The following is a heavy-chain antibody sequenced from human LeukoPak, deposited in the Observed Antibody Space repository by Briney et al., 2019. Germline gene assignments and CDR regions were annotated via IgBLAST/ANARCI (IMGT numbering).Heavy chain of an antibody. D-gene: IGHD3-3*01. J-gene: IGHJ4*02. CDR1: GYIFNDNY. Sequence: GASVKVSCKASGYIFNDNYVHWVQQAPGKGLEWMGRVDPEDGEIIYAEKFQGRVTITADTSTDTAYMELSSLRSEDTAVYYCAGRRETNSDFWSGFRFDYWGQGTLVTVSS. V-gene: IGHV1-69-2*01. CDR3: AGRRETNSDFWSGFRFDY. CDR2: VDPEDGEI.